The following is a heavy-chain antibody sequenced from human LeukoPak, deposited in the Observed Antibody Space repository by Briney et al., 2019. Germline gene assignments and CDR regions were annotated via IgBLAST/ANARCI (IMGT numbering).Heavy chain of an antibody. CDR3: ARDVLRMTTLGSFDY. V-gene: IGHV3-30-3*01. CDR1: GFTFSSYA. J-gene: IGHJ4*02. Sequence: PGGSLRLSCAASGFTFSSYAMHWVRQAPGKGLEWVAVISYDGSNKYYADSVKGRFTISRDNSKNTLYLQMNSLRAEDTAVYYCARDVLRMTTLGSFDYWGQGTLVTVSS. CDR2: ISYDGSNK. D-gene: IGHD7-27*01.